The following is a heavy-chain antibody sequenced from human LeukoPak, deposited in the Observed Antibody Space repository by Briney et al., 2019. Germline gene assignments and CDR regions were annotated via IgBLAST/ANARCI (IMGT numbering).Heavy chain of an antibody. CDR2: ISGSGGST. D-gene: IGHD2-15*01. J-gene: IGHJ4*02. V-gene: IGHV3-23*01. CDR3: ARDRGGLEDY. Sequence: GGSLRLSCAASGFTFSSYTMSWVRQAPGKGLEWVSAISGSGGSTYYADSVKGRFTISRDNAKNSLYLQMNSLRAEDTAVYYCARDRGGLEDYWGQGTLVTVSS. CDR1: GFTFSSYT.